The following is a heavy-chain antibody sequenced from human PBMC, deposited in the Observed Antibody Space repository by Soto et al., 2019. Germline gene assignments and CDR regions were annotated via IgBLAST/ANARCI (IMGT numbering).Heavy chain of an antibody. CDR3: AIGGDWYFFDM. Sequence: GESLKISCKGSGYSFTNYWIGWGRHMPGKVLEGMGIIDPGDSDTRYSPSFQGQVTISAAKSISTAYLQWSSLRASDTALDYCAIGGDWYFFDMWAQGTMVTVSS. CDR1: GYSFTNYW. J-gene: IGHJ3*02. D-gene: IGHD2-21*02. V-gene: IGHV5-51*01. CDR2: IDPGDSDT.